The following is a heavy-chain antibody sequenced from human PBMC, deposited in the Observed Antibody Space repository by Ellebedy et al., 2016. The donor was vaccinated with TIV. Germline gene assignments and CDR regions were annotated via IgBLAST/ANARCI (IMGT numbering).Heavy chain of an antibody. CDR1: GFTFSDYS. V-gene: IGHV3-48*04. CDR3: ASTTIFGILSRPYYYAMDV. D-gene: IGHD3-3*01. Sequence: PGGSLRLSCAASGFTFSDYSMNWVRQAPGKGLEWPSYISSGSRTILYADSVKGRFTISRDNAKNSLYLQMNSLRAEDTAVYYCASTTIFGILSRPYYYAMDVWGQGTTVTVSS. CDR2: ISSGSRTI. J-gene: IGHJ6*02.